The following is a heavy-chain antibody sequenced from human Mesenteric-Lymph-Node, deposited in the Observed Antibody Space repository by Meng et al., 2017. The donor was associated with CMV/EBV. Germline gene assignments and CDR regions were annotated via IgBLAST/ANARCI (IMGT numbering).Heavy chain of an antibody. D-gene: IGHD2-2*01. J-gene: IGHJ5*02. Sequence: GGSLSLSCAVSGFAFSDYAMSWVRQAPGKWLEWVSAISGGGTSTYYTDSVKGRFTISRDNSKNTLYLKMNSLRAEDTAVYYCAIRCLGSSTSCMRWFDHWGQGTLVTVSS. V-gene: IGHV3-23*01. CDR1: GFAFSDYA. CDR3: AIRCLGSSTSCMRWFDH. CDR2: ISGGGTST.